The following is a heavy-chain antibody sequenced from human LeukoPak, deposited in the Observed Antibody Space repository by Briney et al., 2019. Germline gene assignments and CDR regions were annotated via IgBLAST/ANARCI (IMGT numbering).Heavy chain of an antibody. D-gene: IGHD2-15*01. V-gene: IGHV3-53*01. CDR3: AGGYCSGGSCWVGGYYYYMDV. CDR2: IYSGGST. Sequence: GGSLRLSCAASGFTVSSNYMSWVRQAPGKGLEWVSVIYSGGSTYYADSVKGRFTISRDNSKNTLYLQMNSLRAEDTAVYYCAGGYCSGGSCWVGGYYYYMDVWGKGTTVTISS. J-gene: IGHJ6*03. CDR1: GFTVSSNY.